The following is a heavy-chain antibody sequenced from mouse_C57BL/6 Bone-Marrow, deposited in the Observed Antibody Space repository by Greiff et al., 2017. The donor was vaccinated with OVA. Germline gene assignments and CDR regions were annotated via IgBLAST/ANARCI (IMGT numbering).Heavy chain of an antibody. Sequence: EVQLVESEGGLVQPGRSMKLSCTASGFTFSDYYMAWVRQVPEKGLEWVANINYDGSSTYYLDSLKSRFIISRDNAKNILYLQMSSLKSEDTATYYCAREGAYDYDAMDYWGQGTSVTVSS. CDR1: GFTFSDYY. J-gene: IGHJ4*01. D-gene: IGHD6-5*01. CDR3: AREGAYDYDAMDY. CDR2: INYDGSST. V-gene: IGHV5-16*01.